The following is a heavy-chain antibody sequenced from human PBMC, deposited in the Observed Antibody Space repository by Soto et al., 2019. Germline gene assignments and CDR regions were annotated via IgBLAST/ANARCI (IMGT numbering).Heavy chain of an antibody. CDR1: GFSFSTYA. Sequence: EVQLLESGGNLVQPGGSLRLSCAASGFSFSTYALTWVRQVPGKGLEWVSGISASGATTYYADSVKGRFTISRDNSKNTVFLHMTSLRAEETALYYCAKWTDTVVEAALAGGAFDIW. D-gene: IGHD2-2*01. J-gene: IGHJ3*02. CDR3: AKWTDTVVEAALAGGAFDI. V-gene: IGHV3-23*01. CDR2: ISASGATT.